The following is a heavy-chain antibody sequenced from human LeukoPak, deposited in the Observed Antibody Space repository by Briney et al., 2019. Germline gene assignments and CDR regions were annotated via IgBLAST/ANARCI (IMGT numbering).Heavy chain of an antibody. J-gene: IGHJ4*02. Sequence: ASVKVSCKASGDTFTSYAISWVRQAPGQGLEWMGWISAYNGHTNYAQKLQGRVTMTRDTSTSTVYMELRSLRSDDTAVYYCARDTARYDYWGQGTLVTVSS. V-gene: IGHV1-18*01. CDR1: GDTFTSYA. D-gene: IGHD4-17*01. CDR3: ARDTARYDY. CDR2: ISAYNGHT.